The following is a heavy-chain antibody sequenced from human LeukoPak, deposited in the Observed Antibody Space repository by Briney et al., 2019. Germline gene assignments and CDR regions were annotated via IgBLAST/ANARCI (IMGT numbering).Heavy chain of an antibody. Sequence: SETLSLTCTVSGGSISSYYWSWIRQPPGKGLEWIGYIYYSGSTNYNPSLKSRVTISVDTSKNQFSLKLSSVTAADTAVYYCARVGPAAAGHNWFDPWGQGTLVTVSS. J-gene: IGHJ5*02. V-gene: IGHV4-59*08. CDR2: IYYSGST. D-gene: IGHD6-13*01. CDR3: ARVGPAAAGHNWFDP. CDR1: GGSISSYY.